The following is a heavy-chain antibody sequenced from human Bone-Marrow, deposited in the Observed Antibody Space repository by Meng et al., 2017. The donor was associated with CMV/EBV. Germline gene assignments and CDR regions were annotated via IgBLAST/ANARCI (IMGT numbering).Heavy chain of an antibody. V-gene: IGHV1-69*04. CDR2: IIPILGIA. Sequence: SVKVSCKASGGTFSSYTISWVRQAPGQGLEWMGRIIPILGIANYAQKFQGRVTITADESTSTAYMELSSLRSEDTAVYYCARDLYAYYDFWSGYAFDIWGQGTMVTVSS. CDR1: GGTFSSYT. CDR3: ARDLYAYYDFWSGYAFDI. J-gene: IGHJ3*02. D-gene: IGHD3-3*01.